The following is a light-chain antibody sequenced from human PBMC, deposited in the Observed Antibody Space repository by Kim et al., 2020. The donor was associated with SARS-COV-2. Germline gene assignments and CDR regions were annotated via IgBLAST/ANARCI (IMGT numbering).Light chain of an antibody. J-gene: IGKJ4*01. Sequence: DIQMTQSPSSLSASVGERVTITCRASQGISNNLAWLQQKPGKAPKFLIYAASILQSGVPSKFSGSGSGTDFTLTISSLQSEDFVTYYCQQYKSYPLTFGGGTKLEI. V-gene: IGKV1-16*02. CDR1: QGISNN. CDR2: AAS. CDR3: QQYKSYPLT.